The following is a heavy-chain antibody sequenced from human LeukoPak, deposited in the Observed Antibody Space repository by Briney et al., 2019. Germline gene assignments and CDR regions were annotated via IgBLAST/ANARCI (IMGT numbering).Heavy chain of an antibody. CDR1: GFTFSSYG. CDR2: ISYDGSNK. D-gene: IGHD4-17*01. V-gene: IGHV3-30*18. J-gene: IGHJ3*02. CDR3: AKDYGERAFDI. Sequence: GGSLRLSCAASGFTFSSYGMHWVRQAPGKGLEWVAVISYDGSNKYYADSVKGRFTISRDNSKDTLYLQMNSLRAEDTAVYYCAKDYGERAFDIWGQGTMVTVSS.